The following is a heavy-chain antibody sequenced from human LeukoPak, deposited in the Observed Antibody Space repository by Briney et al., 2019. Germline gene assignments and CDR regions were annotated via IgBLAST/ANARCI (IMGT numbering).Heavy chain of an antibody. V-gene: IGHV4-59*01. Sequence: SETLSLTCTVSGGSISSYYWSWIRQPAGKGLEWIGYIYSSGSTNYNPSLKSRVTISVDMSKSQFSLNLSSVIAADTAVYYCARMSYYYDSSGYYYVDYWGQGALVTVSS. CDR1: GGSISSYY. CDR2: IYSSGST. D-gene: IGHD3-22*01. J-gene: IGHJ4*02. CDR3: ARMSYYYDSSGYYYVDY.